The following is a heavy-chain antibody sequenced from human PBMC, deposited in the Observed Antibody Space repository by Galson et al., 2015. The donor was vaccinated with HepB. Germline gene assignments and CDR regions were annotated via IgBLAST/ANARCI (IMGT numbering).Heavy chain of an antibody. CDR1: GFTFNNYA. J-gene: IGHJ4*02. CDR2: LHGGGDS. V-gene: IGHV3-53*01. D-gene: IGHD2-21*01. Sequence: SLRLSCAVAGFTFNNYAMSWVRQAPGKGLEWVSILHGGGDSHYADSVKGRFTISRDNSKNTLYLQMNSLRVEDTAVYYCATRAYWGQGTLVTVSS. CDR3: ATRAY.